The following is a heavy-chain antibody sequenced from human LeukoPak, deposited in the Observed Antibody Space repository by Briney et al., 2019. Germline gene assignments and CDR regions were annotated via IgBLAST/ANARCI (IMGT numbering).Heavy chain of an antibody. CDR1: GYTFTSYG. D-gene: IGHD3-3*01. Sequence: GASVKVSGKASGYTFTSYGISWVRQAPGQGLEWMGWISAYNGNTNYAQKLQGRVTMTTDTSTSTAYMELRSLRSDDTAVYYCARGSNVLRFLEWLSNSDYWGQGTLVTVSS. J-gene: IGHJ4*02. V-gene: IGHV1-18*01. CDR2: ISAYNGNT. CDR3: ARGSNVLRFLEWLSNSDY.